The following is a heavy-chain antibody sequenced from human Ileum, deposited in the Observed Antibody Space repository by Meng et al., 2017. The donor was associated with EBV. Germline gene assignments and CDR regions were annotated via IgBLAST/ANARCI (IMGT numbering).Heavy chain of an antibody. CDR1: GGSVNGHPW. Sequence: VRLLHSGPGLVEPSGRASLPCTVSGGSVNGHPWGSWVRQPPGEGLEWIGQIYHSGATNYNPSLKSRVTISVDTSENQFSLELNSVTAADTAVYYCARIPYGDIYSAYFDYWSPGTLVTVSS. D-gene: IGHD2-21*02. V-gene: IGHV4-4*02. J-gene: IGHJ4*02. CDR3: ARIPYGDIYSAYFDY. CDR2: IYHSGAT.